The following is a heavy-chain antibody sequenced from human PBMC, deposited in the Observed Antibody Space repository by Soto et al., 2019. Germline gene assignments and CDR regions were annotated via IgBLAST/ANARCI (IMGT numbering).Heavy chain of an antibody. Sequence: ASVKVSCKASGYTFTIYYMHWVRQAPGQGLERKGIIDPSGGGTSYAQKFQGRLTMTRDTSTSTVYMELSSLRSEDTAVYYCARDRVDCSGGDCWRSVEDTWGRG. J-gene: IGHJ5*02. CDR3: ARDRVDCSGGDCWRSVEDT. V-gene: IGHV1-46*01. D-gene: IGHD2-15*01. CDR1: GYTFTIYY. CDR2: IDPSGGGT.